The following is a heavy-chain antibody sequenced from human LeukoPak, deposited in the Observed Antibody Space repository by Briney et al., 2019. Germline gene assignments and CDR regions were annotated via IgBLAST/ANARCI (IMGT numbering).Heavy chain of an antibody. CDR1: GFTFSSYW. CDR3: ARDLGIAAAGWWFDP. D-gene: IGHD6-13*01. Sequence: GGSLRLSCAASGFTFSSYWMSWVRQAPGKGLEWVANIKQDGSEKYYVDSVKGRFTISRDNAKNSLYLQMNSLRAEDTAVYYCARDLGIAAAGWWFDPWGQGTLVTVSS. V-gene: IGHV3-7*01. J-gene: IGHJ5*02. CDR2: IKQDGSEK.